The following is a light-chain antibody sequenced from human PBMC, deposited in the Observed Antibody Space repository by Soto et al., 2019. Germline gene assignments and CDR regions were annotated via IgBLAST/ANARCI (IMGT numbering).Light chain of an antibody. J-gene: IGKJ5*01. Sequence: EIVLPQSPGTLSLSPGERATLSCRASQTVSSSYLAWYQQKPGQAPRLFIYGASSRATGIPDRFSGSGSGTDFALTIIRLEPEDFAVYYCQQYGTSPLTFGQGTRLEIK. CDR2: GAS. V-gene: IGKV3-20*01. CDR1: QTVSSSY. CDR3: QQYGTSPLT.